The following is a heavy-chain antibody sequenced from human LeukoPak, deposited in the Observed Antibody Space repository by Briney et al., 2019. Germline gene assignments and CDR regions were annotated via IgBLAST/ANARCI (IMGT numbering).Heavy chain of an antibody. CDR2: ISSSSSYI. Sequence: GGPLRLSCAASGFTFSSYSMNWVRQAPGKGLEWVSSISSSSSYIYYADSVKGRFTISRDNAKNSLYLQMNSLRAEDTAVYYCARDQAAAGALPFDYWGQGTLVTVSS. V-gene: IGHV3-21*01. CDR1: GFTFSSYS. CDR3: ARDQAAAGALPFDY. J-gene: IGHJ4*02. D-gene: IGHD6-13*01.